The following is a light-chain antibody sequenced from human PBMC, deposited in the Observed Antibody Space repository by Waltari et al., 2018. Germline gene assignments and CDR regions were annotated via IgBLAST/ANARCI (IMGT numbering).Light chain of an antibody. CDR1: QSVSSS. V-gene: IGKV3-15*01. CDR2: GAS. Sequence: EIVITQSPATLAVSPGERATLPCRASQSVSSSLAWYQQKPGQAPRLLIYGASTRATGIPARFSGSGSGTEFTLTISSMQSEDFAVYYCQQYNNWPPAFGQGTKLEIK. CDR3: QQYNNWPPA. J-gene: IGKJ2*01.